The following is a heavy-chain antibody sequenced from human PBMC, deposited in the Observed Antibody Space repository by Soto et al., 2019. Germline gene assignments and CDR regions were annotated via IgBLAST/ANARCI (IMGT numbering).Heavy chain of an antibody. CDR3: ASEYITSSGVLLRAFDI. V-gene: IGHV3-53*04. Sequence: EVQLVESGGGLVQPGGSLRLSCAASGFTISTNYMSWVRQAPGKGLEWVSVLYSGGKTYYADSVKGRFTISRHNSKNTLYLQMNSLRTEDTALYYCASEYITSSGVLLRAFDIWGQGTMVTVSS. J-gene: IGHJ3*02. D-gene: IGHD6-6*01. CDR2: LYSGGKT. CDR1: GFTISTNY.